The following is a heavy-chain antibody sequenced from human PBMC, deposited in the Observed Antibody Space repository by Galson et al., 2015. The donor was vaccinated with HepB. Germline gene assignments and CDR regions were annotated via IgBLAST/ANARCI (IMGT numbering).Heavy chain of an antibody. V-gene: IGHV3-11*06. J-gene: IGHJ6*02. Sequence: SLRLSCAASGFTFSDYHMSWIRQAPGKGLEWVSYISSSSSYTNYADSVKGRFTISRDNAKNSLYLQMNSLRAEDTAVYYCARTIYDFWSGYYGRDYYGMDVWGQGTTVTVSS. CDR3: ARTIYDFWSGYYGRDYYGMDV. CDR2: ISSSSSYT. D-gene: IGHD3-3*01. CDR1: GFTFSDYH.